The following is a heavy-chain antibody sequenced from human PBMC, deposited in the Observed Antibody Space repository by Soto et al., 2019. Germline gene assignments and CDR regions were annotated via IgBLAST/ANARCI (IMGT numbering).Heavy chain of an antibody. V-gene: IGHV1-69*06. D-gene: IGHD5-18*01. CDR2: IIPIFGTA. J-gene: IGHJ6*02. CDR1: GGPFSSYA. CDR3: ARRVGYSYGFDYYYGMDV. Sequence: SVKVSCKASGGPFSSYAISWVRQAPGQGLEWMGGIIPIFGTANYAQKFQGRVTITADKSTSTAYMELSSLRSEDTAVYYWARRVGYSYGFDYYYGMDVWGQGTTVTVSS.